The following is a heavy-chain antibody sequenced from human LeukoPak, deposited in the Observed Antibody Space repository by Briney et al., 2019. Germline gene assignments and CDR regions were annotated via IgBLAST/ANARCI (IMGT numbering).Heavy chain of an antibody. J-gene: IGHJ5*02. CDR1: GGSLSRSYYY. V-gene: IGHV4-39*01. CDR3: ARHEHKAVAGDT. Sequence: SETLSLTCTVSGGSLSRSYYYWGWIRQPPGTGLEWVGSVYYSGKTFYSPSLESRVTISVDTSKNHFSLRLISVTAADTAMYYCARHEHKAVAGDTWGQGTLVTVPS. CDR2: VYYSGKT. D-gene: IGHD6-19*01.